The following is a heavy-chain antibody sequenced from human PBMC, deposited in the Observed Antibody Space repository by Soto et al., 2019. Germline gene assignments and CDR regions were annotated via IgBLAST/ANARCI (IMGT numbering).Heavy chain of an antibody. Sequence: LRLSCAASGFAFSNYAMHWVRHAPGKGLEWVSSISTSIDATYYADSVKGRFTISRDDSKNTLYLQMNSLRAEDSAVYYCAKDRTVAARNFDYWGQGTQVTVSS. CDR3: AKDRTVAARNFDY. J-gene: IGHJ4*02. D-gene: IGHD6-6*01. CDR1: GFAFSNYA. V-gene: IGHV3-23*01. CDR2: ISTSIDAT.